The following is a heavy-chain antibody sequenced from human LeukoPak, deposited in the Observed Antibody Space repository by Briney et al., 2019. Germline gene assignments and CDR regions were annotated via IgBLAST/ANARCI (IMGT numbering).Heavy chain of an antibody. CDR2: IIPIFGTA. J-gene: IGHJ4*02. CDR3: ASGRVGMVYASTHFDY. V-gene: IGHV1-69*05. D-gene: IGHD2-8*01. Sequence: EASVKVSCKASGGTFSSYAISWVRQAPGQGLEWMGRIIPIFGTANYAQKSQGRVTITTDESTSTAYMELSSLRSEDTAVYYCASGRVGMVYASTHFDYWGQGTLVTVSS. CDR1: GGTFSSYA.